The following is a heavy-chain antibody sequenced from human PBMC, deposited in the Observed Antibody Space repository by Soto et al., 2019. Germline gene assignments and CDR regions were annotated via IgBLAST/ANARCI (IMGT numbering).Heavy chain of an antibody. D-gene: IGHD3-16*01. CDR3: ADIGGYDSVGGAY. V-gene: IGHV3-33*05. J-gene: IGHJ4*02. Sequence: QVPLVESGGGVVQPGKSLRLSCAASGFTFSAYGMHWVRQAPGKGLEWVTFISFNGKNTDYAVSVKGRFTVSRDNARNTLYLQMNSLRVEYTAVYYCADIGGYDSVGGAYWGQGALVTVSS. CDR2: ISFNGKNT. CDR1: GFTFSAYG.